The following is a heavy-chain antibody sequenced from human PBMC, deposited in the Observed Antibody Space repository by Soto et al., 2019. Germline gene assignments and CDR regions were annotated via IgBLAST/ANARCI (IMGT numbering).Heavy chain of an antibody. CDR3: ARDFGWAGAFDI. J-gene: IGHJ3*02. V-gene: IGHV4-31*03. CDR1: GGSISTVGHY. CDR2: IYHTGST. Sequence: SETLSLTCSVSGGSISTVGHYWTWIRQPPGKGLEWIGSIYHTGSTYYSKSLRSRLTMSVDTSKSQFSLRLSSVTAADTAVYYCARDFGWAGAFDIWGQGTMVTVSS. D-gene: IGHD3-3*01.